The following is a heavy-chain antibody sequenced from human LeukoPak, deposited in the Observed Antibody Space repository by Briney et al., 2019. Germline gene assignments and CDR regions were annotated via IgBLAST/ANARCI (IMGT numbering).Heavy chain of an antibody. Sequence: GGSLRLSCAASGFTFSSYGMHWVRQAPGKGLEWVAVTSYDGGNKYYADSVKGRFTISRDNSKNTLYLQMNSLRADDTAVYYCAKDFSSSGYYFDYWGQGTLVTVSS. CDR2: TSYDGGNK. J-gene: IGHJ4*02. CDR1: GFTFSSYG. V-gene: IGHV3-30*18. CDR3: AKDFSSSGYYFDY. D-gene: IGHD3-22*01.